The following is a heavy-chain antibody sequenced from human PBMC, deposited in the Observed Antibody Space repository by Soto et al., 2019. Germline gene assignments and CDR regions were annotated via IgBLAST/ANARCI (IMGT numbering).Heavy chain of an antibody. CDR3: ARGLHSLFDY. V-gene: IGHV3-33*01. D-gene: IGHD2-21*01. CDR2: IWYDGNNK. J-gene: IGHJ4*02. CDR1: GFTFSTYG. Sequence: QVQLVESGGGVVKPGGSLRLSCAASGFTFSTYGMHWVRQAPGKGLEWVAVIWYDGNNKYYADSVKGRFTISRDNSNNTLYVQMTSLRAEDTAVYYCARGLHSLFDYWGQGTLVTVSS.